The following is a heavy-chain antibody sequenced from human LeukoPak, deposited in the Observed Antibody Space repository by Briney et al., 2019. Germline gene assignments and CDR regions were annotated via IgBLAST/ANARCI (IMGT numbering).Heavy chain of an antibody. Sequence: PSETLSLTCTVPGGSISSYYWSWIRQPAGKGLEWIGRIYTSGSTNYNPSLKSRVTMSVDTSKNQFSLKLSSVTAADTAVYYCARDGWYGDYIYAFDIWGQGTMVTVSS. CDR2: IYTSGST. CDR1: GGSISSYY. CDR3: ARDGWYGDYIYAFDI. D-gene: IGHD4-17*01. J-gene: IGHJ3*02. V-gene: IGHV4-4*07.